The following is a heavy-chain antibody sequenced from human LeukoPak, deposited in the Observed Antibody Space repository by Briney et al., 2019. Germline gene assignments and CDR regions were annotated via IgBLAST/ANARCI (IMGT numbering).Heavy chain of an antibody. Sequence: GGSLRLSCAASGFTFSDYYMSWIRQAPGKGLEWVSYISSTSSYTNYADSVKGRFTISRDNAQNSLYLQMNSLRAEDTAVYYCARDLSYSGYDSKDYGDKEYYFDYWGQGTLVTVSS. CDR1: GFTFSDYY. CDR3: ARDLSYSGYDSKDYGDKEYYFDY. J-gene: IGHJ4*02. V-gene: IGHV3-11*06. D-gene: IGHD5-12*01. CDR2: ISSTSSYT.